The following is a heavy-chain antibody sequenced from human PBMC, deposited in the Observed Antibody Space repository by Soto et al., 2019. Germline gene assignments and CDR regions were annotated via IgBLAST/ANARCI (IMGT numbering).Heavy chain of an antibody. Sequence: EVQLVESGGGLVQPGGSLRLSCAASGFTFNSFWMSWVRQAPGKGLVWVANIKQDGSEKYYVDSVKGRFTISRDNAKNSVHLQMNSLRVEDAAVYYCAREVDGNNSGYWGQGTLVTVSS. D-gene: IGHD3-10*01. CDR3: AREVDGNNSGY. J-gene: IGHJ4*02. CDR1: GFTFNSFW. V-gene: IGHV3-7*01. CDR2: IKQDGSEK.